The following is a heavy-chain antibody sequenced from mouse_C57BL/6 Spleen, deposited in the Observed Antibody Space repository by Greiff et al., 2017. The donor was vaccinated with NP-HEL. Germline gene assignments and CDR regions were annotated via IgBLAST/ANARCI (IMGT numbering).Heavy chain of an antibody. Sequence: QVQLQQPGAELVMPGASVKLSCKASGYTFTIYWMHWVKQRPGQGLEWIGEIDPSDSYTNYNQKFKGKSTLTVDKSSSTAYMQLSSLTSEDSAVYYCARNTVVARGYAMDYWGQGTSVTVSS. J-gene: IGHJ4*01. V-gene: IGHV1-69*01. CDR3: ARNTVVARGYAMDY. CDR1: GYTFTIYW. CDR2: IDPSDSYT. D-gene: IGHD1-1*01.